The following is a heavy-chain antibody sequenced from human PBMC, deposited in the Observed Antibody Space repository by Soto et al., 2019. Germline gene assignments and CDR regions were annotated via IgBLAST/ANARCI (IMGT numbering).Heavy chain of an antibody. J-gene: IGHJ5*02. CDR3: ARNTVTQSYWFDP. V-gene: IGHV4-30-2*01. CDR1: GGSISSGGYS. Sequence: QLQLQESGSGLVKPSQTLSLTCAVSGGSISSGGYSWSWIRQPPGKGLEWIGYIYHSGSTYYNPSLKSRVTIAVDRSKNQFSLKLSSVTAADTAVYYCARNTVTQSYWFDPWGQGTLVTVSS. CDR2: IYHSGST. D-gene: IGHD4-17*01.